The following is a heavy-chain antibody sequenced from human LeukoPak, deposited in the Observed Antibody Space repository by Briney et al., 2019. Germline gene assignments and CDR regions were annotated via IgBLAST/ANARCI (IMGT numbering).Heavy chain of an antibody. CDR1: GFTFSSYG. J-gene: IGHJ5*02. CDR3: AKTYYDLWRDLNWFDP. Sequence: GRSLRLSCAASGFTFSSYGMHWVRQAPGKGLEWVAVISYDGSNKYYADSVKGRFTISRDNSKNTLYLQMNSLRAEDTAVYYCAKTYYDLWRDLNWFDPWGQGTLVTVSS. D-gene: IGHD3-3*01. CDR2: ISYDGSNK. V-gene: IGHV3-30*18.